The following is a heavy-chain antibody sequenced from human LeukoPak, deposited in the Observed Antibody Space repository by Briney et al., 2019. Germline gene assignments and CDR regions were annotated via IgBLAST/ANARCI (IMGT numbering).Heavy chain of an antibody. CDR2: ISAYNGNT. D-gene: IGHD2-21*02. CDR1: GYTFTSYG. Sequence: GASVTVACKASGYTFTSYGISWVRQAPGQGLEWMGWISAYNGNTNYAQKLQGRVTMTTDTSTRTAYMELRSLRSDDTAVYYCARVTPVGDGYRVGYWGQGALVTVSS. V-gene: IGHV1-18*01. CDR3: ARVTPVGDGYRVGY. J-gene: IGHJ4*02.